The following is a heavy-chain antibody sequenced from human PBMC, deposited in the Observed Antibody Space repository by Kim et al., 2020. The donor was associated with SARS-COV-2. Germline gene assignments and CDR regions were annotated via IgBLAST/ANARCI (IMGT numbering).Heavy chain of an antibody. CDR1: GFTFSSYA. CDR2: ISYDGSNK. CDR3: ARDKGMVRGANNLNWFDP. Sequence: GGSLRLSCAASGFTFSSYAMHWVRQAPGKGLEWVAVISYDGSNKYYADSVKGRFTISRDNSKNTLYLQMNSLRAEDTAVYYCARDKGMVRGANNLNWFDPWGQGTLVTVSS. D-gene: IGHD3-10*01. V-gene: IGHV3-30*04. J-gene: IGHJ5*02.